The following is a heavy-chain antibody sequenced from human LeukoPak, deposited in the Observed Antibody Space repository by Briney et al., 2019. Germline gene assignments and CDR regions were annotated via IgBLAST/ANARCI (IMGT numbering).Heavy chain of an antibody. CDR3: SRDFTGASGY. CDR2: IQQDGSEK. V-gene: IGHV3-7*01. D-gene: IGHD3-10*01. Sequence: PGGSLRLSCAASGFTFSSYGMRWVRQAPGKGLEWVANIQQDGSEKYYMDSVKGRFTISRDNAKNSLYLQMNSLRAEDTAVYYCSRDFTGASGYWGQGTLVTVSS. J-gene: IGHJ4*02. CDR1: GFTFSSYG.